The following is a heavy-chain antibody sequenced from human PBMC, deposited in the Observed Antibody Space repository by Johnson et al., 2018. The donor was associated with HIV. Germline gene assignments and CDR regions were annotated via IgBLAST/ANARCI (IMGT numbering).Heavy chain of an antibody. V-gene: IGHV3-66*01. Sequence: VQLVESGGGLVKPGGSLRLSCVASGFTFSDYYMSWVRQAPGKGLEWASFFYSGGGTYYADSVKGRFTISRDNSKNMLYLLMNRLRADDTAVYYCAKEEGLAAAVTGEAFDIWGQGTMVTVSS. CDR3: AKEEGLAAAVTGEAFDI. D-gene: IGHD6-13*01. CDR2: FYSGGGT. CDR1: GFTFSDYY. J-gene: IGHJ3*02.